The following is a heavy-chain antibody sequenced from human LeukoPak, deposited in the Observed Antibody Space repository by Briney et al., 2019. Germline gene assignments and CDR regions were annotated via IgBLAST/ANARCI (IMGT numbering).Heavy chain of an antibody. CDR3: ARFANVEMASIEGDYFFDS. Sequence: ASVKVSCKASGGTFSSYAISWVRQAPGQGLELMGVIIPTFGTPNYAHNFQARVTISAVESTKTAYMELNSLRSEDTAVYYCARFANVEMASIEGDYFFDSWGQGTLVTVSS. CDR2: IIPTFGTP. CDR1: GGTFSSYA. D-gene: IGHD5-24*01. J-gene: IGHJ4*02. V-gene: IGHV1-69*01.